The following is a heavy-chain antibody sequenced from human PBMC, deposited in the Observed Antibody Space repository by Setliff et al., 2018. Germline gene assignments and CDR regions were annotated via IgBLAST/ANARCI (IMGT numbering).Heavy chain of an antibody. CDR3: AGDRFYNPWSGTSITAPHDAFDI. Sequence: ASVKVSCKASGYTLSKYYMHWVRQAPGQGLEWMGIINPSGGLTKYAQKFQGRVTMTSDTSTNTVYLEVSSLRSGDTAVYFCAGDRFYNPWSGTSITAPHDAFDIWGQGTMVTVSS. CDR1: GYTLSKYY. J-gene: IGHJ3*02. CDR2: INPSGGLT. V-gene: IGHV1-46*03. D-gene: IGHD3-3*01.